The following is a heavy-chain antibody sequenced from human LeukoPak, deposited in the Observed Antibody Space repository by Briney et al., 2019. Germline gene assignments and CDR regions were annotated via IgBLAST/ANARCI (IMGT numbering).Heavy chain of an antibody. CDR1: GFTFSDYY. J-gene: IGHJ4*02. CDR3: ARSMVRGVIITDY. V-gene: IGHV3-11*04. CDR2: ISSSGSTI. D-gene: IGHD3-10*01. Sequence: PWGSLRLSCAASGFTFSDYYMSWIRQAPGKGLEWVSYISSSGSTIYYADSVKGRFTISRDNAKNSLYLQMNSLRAEDTAVYYCARSMVRGVIITDYWGQGTLVTVSS.